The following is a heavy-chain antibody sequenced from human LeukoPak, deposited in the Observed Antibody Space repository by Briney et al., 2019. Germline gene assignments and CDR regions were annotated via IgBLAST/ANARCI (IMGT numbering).Heavy chain of an antibody. CDR3: AKEGYSNGPDP. CDR2: INPTNGIA. D-gene: IGHD5-12*01. J-gene: IGHJ5*02. V-gene: IGHV1-2*02. CDR1: GYTLTDHY. Sequence: ASVKVSCKASGYTLTDHYMHWLRQTPGRGLEWMGWINPTNGIAVYGQAFQGRVTMTRDTSNSTVYMELTNLRSDDTGVYYCAKEGYSNGPDPWGPGSLVTVSS.